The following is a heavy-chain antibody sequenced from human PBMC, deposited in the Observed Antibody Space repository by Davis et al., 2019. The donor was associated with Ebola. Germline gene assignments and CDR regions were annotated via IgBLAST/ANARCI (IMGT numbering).Heavy chain of an antibody. CDR3: AKAYSSGWYGSDY. J-gene: IGHJ4*02. Sequence: GESLKISCAASGFTFSSYGMHWVRQAPGKGLEWVAVIWYDGSNKYYADSVKGRFTISRDNSKNSLYLQMNSLRAEDTALYYCAKAYSSGWYGSDYWGQGTLVTVSS. CDR1: GFTFSSYG. CDR2: IWYDGSNK. D-gene: IGHD6-19*01. V-gene: IGHV3-30*02.